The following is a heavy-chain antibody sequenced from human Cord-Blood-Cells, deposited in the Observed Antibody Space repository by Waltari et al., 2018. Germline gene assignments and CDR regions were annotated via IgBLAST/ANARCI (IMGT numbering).Heavy chain of an antibody. CDR2: IYSGGST. V-gene: IGHV3-66*01. CDR3: ARVHSSHAFDI. Sequence: EVQLVESGGGLVQPGGSLRLSCAASGFTVSSNYMSWVRQAPGQGLGWGAVIYSGGSTYSADSVKGRFTISRDNSKNTLYLQMNSLRAEDTAVYYCARVHSSHAFDIWGQGTMVTVSS. J-gene: IGHJ3*02. CDR1: GFTVSSNY.